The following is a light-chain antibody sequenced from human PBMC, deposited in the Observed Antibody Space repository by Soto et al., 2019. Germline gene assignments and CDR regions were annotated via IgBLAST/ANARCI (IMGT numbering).Light chain of an antibody. CDR1: SSVVGGYNY. V-gene: IGLV2-14*01. CDR3: SSYTSSSTYV. J-gene: IGLJ1*01. Sequence: QSVLTQPASVSGSPGQSITISCTGTSSVVGGYNYVSWYQQHPGKAPKLMFYDFSNRPSGVSNRFSGSKSGNTASLTISGLQAEDEADYYCSSYTSSSTYVFGTGTKVTVL. CDR2: DFS.